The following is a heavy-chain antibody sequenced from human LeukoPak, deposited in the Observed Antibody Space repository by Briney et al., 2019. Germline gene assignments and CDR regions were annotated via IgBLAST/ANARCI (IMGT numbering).Heavy chain of an antibody. CDR1: GFTFTSYA. J-gene: IGHJ5*02. D-gene: IGHD2-21*01. Sequence: GGSLRLSCAASGFTFTSYAMNWVRQAPGKGLEWVGFIRSKAYGGTTEYAASVKGRFTISRDDSKSIAYLQMNSLKTEDTAVYYCTRPREFRSWFDPWGQGTLVTVSS. V-gene: IGHV3-49*04. CDR3: TRPREFRSWFDP. CDR2: IRSKAYGGTT.